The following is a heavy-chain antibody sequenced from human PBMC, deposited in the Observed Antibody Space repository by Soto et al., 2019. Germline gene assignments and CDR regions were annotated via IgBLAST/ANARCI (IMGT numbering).Heavy chain of an antibody. CDR2: IYPGDSHT. J-gene: IGHJ4*02. CDR3: ARSHRPEYYFDY. V-gene: IGHV5-51*01. Sequence: PGESLKISCKGSGYSFNNYWIGRVRQMPGKGLELMGIIYPGDSHTRYRPSFQGQVTISADKSISTAYLQWSSLKASDTAMYYCARSHRPEYYFDYWGQGTLVTVSS. CDR1: GYSFNNYW.